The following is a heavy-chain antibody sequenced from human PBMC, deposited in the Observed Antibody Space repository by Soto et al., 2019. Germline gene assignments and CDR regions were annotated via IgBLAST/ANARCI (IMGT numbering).Heavy chain of an antibody. CDR2: IYYSGST. CDR3: ASRRTEMNIVATIMDYYYMDV. CDR1: GGSISSYY. D-gene: IGHD5-12*01. Sequence: SETLSLTCTVSGGSISSYYWSWIRQPPGKGLEWIGYIYYSGSTNYNPSLKSRVTISVDTSKNQFSLKLSSVTAADTAVYYCASRRTEMNIVATIMDYYYMDVWGKGTTVTVSS. J-gene: IGHJ6*03. V-gene: IGHV4-59*01.